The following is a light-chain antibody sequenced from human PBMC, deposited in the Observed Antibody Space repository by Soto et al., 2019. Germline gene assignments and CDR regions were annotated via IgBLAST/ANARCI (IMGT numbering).Light chain of an antibody. J-gene: IGKJ1*01. CDR3: QQANSPPRT. Sequence: DIQMTQSPSSGSASVGDRVTITCRASQDITTWLAWYQQKPRKAPKLLIYDASNFQPGVPSRFSGSGSGTDFTLTISSRQPEDFATYYFQQANSPPRTFGQGTKVDIK. V-gene: IGKV1-12*01. CDR2: DAS. CDR1: QDITTW.